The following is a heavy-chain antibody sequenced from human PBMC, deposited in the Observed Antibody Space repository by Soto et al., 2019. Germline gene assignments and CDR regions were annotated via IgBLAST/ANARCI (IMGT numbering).Heavy chain of an antibody. CDR2: ISGSGSGT. CDR3: AKDPKSTIRFNWFDP. CDR1: GFTFSSYA. Sequence: EVQLSESGGGLVQPGGSLRLSCAASGFTFSSYAVSWVRQAPGKGLEWVSGISGSGSGTYYADSVKGRFTISRDNSKKTLYLQMNSLRAEDTAIYYCAKDPKSTIRFNWFDPWGQGTLVTVSS. J-gene: IGHJ5*02. V-gene: IGHV3-23*01. D-gene: IGHD2-8*01.